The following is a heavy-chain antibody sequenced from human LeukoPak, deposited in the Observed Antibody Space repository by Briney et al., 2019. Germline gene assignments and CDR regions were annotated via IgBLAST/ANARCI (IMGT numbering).Heavy chain of an antibody. V-gene: IGHV4-30-2*01. CDR2: IFHTGHT. J-gene: IGHJ4*02. D-gene: IGHD3-10*01. Sequence: PSETLSLTCAVSGGSISSGDYPWSWIRQPPGKGLECIGYIFHTGHTSYNPSLKSRVTISVDMSKNQLSLKLSSVTAADTAVYYCARGFYGSGSQFDYWGQGTLVTVSS. CDR3: ARGFYGSGSQFDY. CDR1: GGSISSGDYP.